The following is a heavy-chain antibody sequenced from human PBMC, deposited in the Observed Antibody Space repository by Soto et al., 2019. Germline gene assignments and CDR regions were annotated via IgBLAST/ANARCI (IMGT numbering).Heavy chain of an antibody. CDR3: ARGHSRDGAYYYYYGMDV. J-gene: IGHJ6*02. Sequence: PGGYLRPYCATSAFSFISYDIHWVRQPTGIGLEWVASIGDGGDTHYSGSVKGRFTISRENAKNSLYLQVNSLRVGDTAVYYCARGHSRDGAYYYYYGMDVWGQGTTVTVSS. D-gene: IGHD1-26*01. V-gene: IGHV3-13*01. CDR2: IGDGGDT. CDR1: AFSFISYD.